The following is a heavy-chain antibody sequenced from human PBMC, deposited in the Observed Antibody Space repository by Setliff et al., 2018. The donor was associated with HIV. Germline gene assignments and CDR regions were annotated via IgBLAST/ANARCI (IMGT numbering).Heavy chain of an antibody. V-gene: IGHV1-18*01. Sequence: GASVKVSCKASDYPFSNFGISWVRQAPGQGLEWVGSISASSVNTNYTQGRVTMTTDISTSTAYMELRSLRSADSAVYYCARVPVSNYYYYMDVWGKGTTVTVSS. CDR1: DYPFSNFG. J-gene: IGHJ6*03. CDR2: ISASSVNT. CDR3: ARVPVSNYYYYMDV.